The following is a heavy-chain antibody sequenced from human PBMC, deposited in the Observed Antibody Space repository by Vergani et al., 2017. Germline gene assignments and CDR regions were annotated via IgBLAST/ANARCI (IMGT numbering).Heavy chain of an antibody. CDR3: ARGEVRILRYYYYMDV. CDR1: GGSISSSSYY. V-gene: IGHV4-39*07. CDR2: IYYSGST. D-gene: IGHD2-15*01. Sequence: QLQLQESGPGLVKPSETLSLTCTVSGGSISSSSYYWGWIRQPPGKGLEWIGSIYYSGSTYYNPSLKSRVTISVDTSKNQFSLKLSSVTAADTAVYYCARGEVRILRYYYYMDVWGKGTTVTVSS. J-gene: IGHJ6*03.